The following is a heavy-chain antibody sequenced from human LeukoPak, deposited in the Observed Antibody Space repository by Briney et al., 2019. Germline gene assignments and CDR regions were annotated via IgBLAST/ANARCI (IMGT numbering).Heavy chain of an antibody. V-gene: IGHV6-1*01. CDR1: GDSVSSNSAA. Sequence: SQTLSLTCAISGDSVSSNSAAWNWIRQSPSRGLEWLGRTYYRSKWYNCYAVSVKSRITINPDTSKNQFSLQLNSVTPEDTAVYYCAREGIVLELGAFDIWGQGAMVTVSS. CDR3: AREGIVLELGAFDI. J-gene: IGHJ3*02. D-gene: IGHD1-7*01. CDR2: TYYRSKWYN.